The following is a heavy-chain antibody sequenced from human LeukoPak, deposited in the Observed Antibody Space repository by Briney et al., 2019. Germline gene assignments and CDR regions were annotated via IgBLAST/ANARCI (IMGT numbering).Heavy chain of an antibody. CDR3: ARRRGLAVAGPSLPGYFDY. CDR2: IYPGDSDT. Sequence: GESLKISCKGSGYGFTSYWIGWVRQMPGKGLEWMGIIYPGDSDTRYSPSFQGQVTISADKSISTAYLQWSSLKASDTAMYYCARRRGLAVAGPSLPGYFDYWGQGTLVTVSS. V-gene: IGHV5-51*01. J-gene: IGHJ4*02. CDR1: GYGFTSYW. D-gene: IGHD6-19*01.